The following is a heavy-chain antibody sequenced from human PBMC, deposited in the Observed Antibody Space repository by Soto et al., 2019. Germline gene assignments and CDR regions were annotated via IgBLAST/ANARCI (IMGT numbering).Heavy chain of an antibody. CDR2: IYYSGDT. Sequence: SETLSLTCTVSGGSISSDSCYWAWIRQPPGKGLEWIGIIYYSGDTYYNPSLAGRLTMSVDTSNQFSLTLRSVTAADTALYYCARNQPQRYCSGGTCRPAYGMDVWGQGTTVTVYS. CDR1: GGSISSDSCY. CDR3: ARNQPQRYCSGGTCRPAYGMDV. V-gene: IGHV4-39*01. D-gene: IGHD2-15*01. J-gene: IGHJ6*02.